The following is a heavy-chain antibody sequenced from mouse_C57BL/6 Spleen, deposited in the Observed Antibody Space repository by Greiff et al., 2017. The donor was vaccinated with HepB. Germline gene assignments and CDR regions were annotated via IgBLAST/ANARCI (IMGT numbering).Heavy chain of an antibody. D-gene: IGHD1-1*01. CDR3: ARWGYDGSSCYAMDY. CDR1: GYSITSDY. CDR2: ISYSGST. V-gene: IGHV3-8*01. Sequence: EVKLMESGPGLAKPSQTLSLTCSVTGYSITSDYWNWIRKLPGNKLEYMGYISYSGSTYYNPSLKSRISITRDTSKNQSYLQLNSVTTEDTATYYCARWGYDGSSCYAMDYWGQGTSVTVSS. J-gene: IGHJ4*01.